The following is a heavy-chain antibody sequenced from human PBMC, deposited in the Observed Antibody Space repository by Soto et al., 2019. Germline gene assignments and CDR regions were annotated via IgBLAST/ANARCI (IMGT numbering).Heavy chain of an antibody. J-gene: IGHJ4*02. CDR2: INAGNGNT. CDR3: ARDYYYDSSVSLDY. D-gene: IGHD3-22*01. CDR1: GYTFIDYY. V-gene: IGHV1-3*01. Sequence: ASVKVSCKASGYTFIDYYIHWVRQAPGQRLEWMGWINAGNGNTKYSQKFQGRVTITRDTSASAAYMELSSLRSEDTAVYYCARDYYYDSSVSLDYWGQGTLVTVSS.